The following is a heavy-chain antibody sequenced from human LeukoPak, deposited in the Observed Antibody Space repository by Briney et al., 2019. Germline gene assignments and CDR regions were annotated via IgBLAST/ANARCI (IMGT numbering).Heavy chain of an antibody. J-gene: IGHJ4*02. CDR1: GGTFSTYD. V-gene: IGHV1-69*13. CDR3: ARGWLAETTVVTPYNY. D-gene: IGHD4-23*01. CDR2: ITPIFGTA. Sequence: SVKVSCKATGGTFSTYDISWVRQAPGQGLEWMGGITPIFGTAKYAQKFQGRVTITAVESMSTAYMELSSLRSEDTAVYYCARGWLAETTVVTPYNYWGQGTLVTVSS.